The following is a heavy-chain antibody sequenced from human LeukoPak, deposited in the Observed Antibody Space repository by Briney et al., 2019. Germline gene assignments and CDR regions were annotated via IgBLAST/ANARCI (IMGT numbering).Heavy chain of an antibody. CDR2: INPNSGGT. D-gene: IGHD3-10*01. J-gene: IGHJ3*02. V-gene: IGHV1-2*02. CDR1: GYTFTSYG. Sequence: EASVKVSCKASGYTFTSYGISWVRQAPGQGLEWMGWINPNSGGTNYAQKFQGRVTMTRDTSISTAYMELSRLRSDDTAVYYCASPREGMGAFDIWGQGTMVTVSS. CDR3: ASPREGMGAFDI.